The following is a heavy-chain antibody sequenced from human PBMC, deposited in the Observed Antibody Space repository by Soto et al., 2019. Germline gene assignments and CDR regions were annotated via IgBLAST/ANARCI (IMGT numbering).Heavy chain of an antibody. Sequence: GGSLRLSCAASGFTFDDYAMHWVRQAPGKGLEWVSGISWNSGSIGYADSVKGRFTISRDNAKNSLYLQMNSLRAEDTALYYCAKDTGYSGYRDAFDIWGQGTMVTVSS. J-gene: IGHJ3*02. CDR2: ISWNSGSI. CDR3: AKDTGYSGYRDAFDI. V-gene: IGHV3-9*01. CDR1: GFTFDDYA. D-gene: IGHD5-12*01.